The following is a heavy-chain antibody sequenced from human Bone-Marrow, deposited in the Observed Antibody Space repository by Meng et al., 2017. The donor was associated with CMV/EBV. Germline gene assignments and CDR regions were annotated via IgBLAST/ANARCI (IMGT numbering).Heavy chain of an antibody. CDR2: INWNGGST. V-gene: IGHV3-20*04. Sequence: GESLKISCAASGFTFDDYGMSWVRQAPGKGLEWVSGINWNGGSTGYADSVKGRFTISRDNAKNSLYLQMNSLRAEDTALYYCARYCSSTSCYILLQNGMDVWGQGTTVTVSS. J-gene: IGHJ6*02. D-gene: IGHD2-2*02. CDR1: GFTFDDYG. CDR3: ARYCSSTSCYILLQNGMDV.